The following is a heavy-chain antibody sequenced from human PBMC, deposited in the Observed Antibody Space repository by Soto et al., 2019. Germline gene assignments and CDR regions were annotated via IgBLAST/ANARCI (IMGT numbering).Heavy chain of an antibody. CDR2: IYYSGST. CDR1: GGSISSGGYY. CDR3: TKVSSGWFDP. Sequence: SETLSLTCTVSGGSISSGGYYWSWIRQHPGKGLEWIGYIYYSGSTYYNPSLKSRVTISVDTSGNQFSLRLNSVTAADTAVYYCTKVSSGWFDPWGQGTLGTVSS. D-gene: IGHD1-1*01. V-gene: IGHV4-31*08. J-gene: IGHJ5*02.